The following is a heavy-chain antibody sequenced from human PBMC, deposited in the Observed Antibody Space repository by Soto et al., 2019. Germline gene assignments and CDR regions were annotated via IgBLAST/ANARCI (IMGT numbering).Heavy chain of an antibody. D-gene: IGHD5-18*01. CDR3: AREERGYSYGYAYSLVPFDY. J-gene: IGHJ4*02. Sequence: ASVKVSCKASGYTFTSYGISWVRQAPGQGLECMGWISAYNGNTNYAQKLQGRVTMTTDTSTSTAYMELRGLRSDDTAVYYCAREERGYSYGYAYSLVPFDYWGQGTLVTVSS. CDR2: ISAYNGNT. CDR1: GYTFTSYG. V-gene: IGHV1-18*01.